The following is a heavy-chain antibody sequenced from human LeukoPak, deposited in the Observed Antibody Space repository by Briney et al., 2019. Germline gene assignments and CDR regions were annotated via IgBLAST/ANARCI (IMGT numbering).Heavy chain of an antibody. V-gene: IGHV4-34*01. CDR3: ERGVGPGTYQIYWFDP. Sequence: TLSLTSGLYAGSSTGYYSGCIRHPPGEGLEWDVEIKHSGSANHTPSLQSRVTISVDTSKHQFSLKLRSVTAADTAVYYCERGVGPGTYQIYWFDPWGQRALVTVSS. CDR2: IKHSGSA. J-gene: IGHJ5*02. CDR1: AGSSTGYY. D-gene: IGHD2-2*01.